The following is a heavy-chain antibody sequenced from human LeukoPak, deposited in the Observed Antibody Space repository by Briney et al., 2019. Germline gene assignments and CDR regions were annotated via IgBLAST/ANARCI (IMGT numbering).Heavy chain of an antibody. Sequence: ASVKVSCKASGYSLSNYGIIWVRQAPGQGLEWMGWISAYNDHTTYAQKFQARVTMTTDTSTSTAYMELRSLRSDDTAVYYCARAYYDLGNGYYSAAFDYWGQGTLVTVSS. CDR3: ARAYYDLGNGYYSAAFDY. CDR1: GYSLSNYG. CDR2: ISAYNDHT. V-gene: IGHV1-18*04. D-gene: IGHD3-3*01. J-gene: IGHJ4*02.